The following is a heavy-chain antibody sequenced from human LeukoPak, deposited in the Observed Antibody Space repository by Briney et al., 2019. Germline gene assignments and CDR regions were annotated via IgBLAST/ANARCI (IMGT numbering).Heavy chain of an antibody. CDR2: ISGSGGST. CDR3: AKAVNYGSGSNYYYHYMDV. J-gene: IGHJ6*03. V-gene: IGHV3-23*01. D-gene: IGHD3-10*01. Sequence: GGSLRLSCAASGFTFSSYGMSWVRHAPGKGLERVSAISGSGGSTYYADSVKGRFTISRDNSKNTLYLQMNSLRAEDTAVYYCAKAVNYGSGSNYYYHYMDVWGKGTTVTISS. CDR1: GFTFSSYG.